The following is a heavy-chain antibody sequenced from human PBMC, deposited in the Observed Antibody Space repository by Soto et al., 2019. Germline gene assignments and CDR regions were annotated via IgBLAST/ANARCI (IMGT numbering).Heavy chain of an antibody. D-gene: IGHD2-15*01. J-gene: IGHJ5*02. CDR3: ARARVGYCSGGSCHDWFDP. Sequence: ASVKVSCKASGYTFTSYGISWVRQAPGRGLEWMGWISAYNGNTNYAQKLQGRVTMTTDTSTSTAYMELRSLRSDDTAVYYCARARVGYCSGGSCHDWFDPWGQGTLVTVSS. V-gene: IGHV1-18*01. CDR1: GYTFTSYG. CDR2: ISAYNGNT.